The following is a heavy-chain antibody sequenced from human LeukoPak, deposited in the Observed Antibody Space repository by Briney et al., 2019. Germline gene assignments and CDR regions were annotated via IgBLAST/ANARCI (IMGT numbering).Heavy chain of an antibody. D-gene: IGHD2-2*01. Sequence: GKSLKISCKGSGYLFTSYWIAWVRQMPAKGLEWMGIIYVGDSDTRYSPSFQGQVTISVDKSISTAYLQWSSLKASDTAMYYCARGDCTSTSCYADYWGQGTLVTVSS. CDR1: GYLFTSYW. J-gene: IGHJ4*02. CDR3: ARGDCTSTSCYADY. CDR2: IYVGDSDT. V-gene: IGHV5-51*01.